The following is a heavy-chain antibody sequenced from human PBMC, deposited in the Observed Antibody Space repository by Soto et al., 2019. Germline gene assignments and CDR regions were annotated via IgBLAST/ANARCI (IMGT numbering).Heavy chain of an antibody. J-gene: IGHJ4*02. CDR3: ARGPANTVTTYRNDY. Sequence: GASVKVSCKASGGTFSSYAISWVRQAPGQGLEWMGGIIPIFGTANYAQKFKGRVTITADESTSTAYMELSSLRSEDTAVYYCARGPANTVTTYRNDYWGQGTLVTVSS. CDR2: IIPIFGTA. CDR1: GGTFSSYA. D-gene: IGHD4-17*01. V-gene: IGHV1-69*13.